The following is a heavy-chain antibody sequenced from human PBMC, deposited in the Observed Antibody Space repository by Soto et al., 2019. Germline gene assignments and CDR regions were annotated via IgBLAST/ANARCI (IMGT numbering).Heavy chain of an antibody. J-gene: IGHJ6*02. Sequence: QVQLQESGPGLVKPSQTLSLTCTVSGSSISSGGYYWSWIRQHPGKGLEWIGYIYYSGSTYYNPSLKSRVTISVDTSKNQFSLKLSSVTAADTAVYYCARDRIVVVVAAARNYYYYGMDVWGQGTTVTVSS. V-gene: IGHV4-31*03. CDR2: IYYSGST. CDR3: ARDRIVVVVAAARNYYYYGMDV. D-gene: IGHD2-15*01. CDR1: GSSISSGGYY.